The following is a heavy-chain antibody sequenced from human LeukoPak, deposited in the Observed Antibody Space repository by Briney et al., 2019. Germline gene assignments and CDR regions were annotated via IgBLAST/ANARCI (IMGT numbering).Heavy chain of an antibody. J-gene: IGHJ4*02. CDR3: ARLTGTSWEGFDF. CDR1: GGSISSYF. D-gene: IGHD1-20*01. Sequence: SETLSLTCTVSGGSISSYFWSWVRQPPGKGLEWIGNTYYSGSTNYNASLKSGVTITADTSKRQVYLKLTSVTAADTAVYYCARLTGTSWEGFDFWGQGTLVTVSS. CDR2: TYYSGST. V-gene: IGHV4-59*01.